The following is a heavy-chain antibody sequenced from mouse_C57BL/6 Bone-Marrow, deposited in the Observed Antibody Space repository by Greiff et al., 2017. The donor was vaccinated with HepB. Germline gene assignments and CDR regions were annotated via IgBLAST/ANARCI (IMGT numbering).Heavy chain of an antibody. D-gene: IGHD1-1*01. CDR1: GYTFTDYN. Sequence: VQLQQSGPELVKPGASVKIPCKASGYTFTDYNMDWVKQSHGKSLEWIGDINPYNGGTIYNQKFKGKATLTVDKSSSTAYMELSSLASEDTAVYYCARGDYFWFAYWGQGTLVTVSA. J-gene: IGHJ3*01. CDR2: INPYNGGT. V-gene: IGHV1-18*01. CDR3: ARGDYFWFAY.